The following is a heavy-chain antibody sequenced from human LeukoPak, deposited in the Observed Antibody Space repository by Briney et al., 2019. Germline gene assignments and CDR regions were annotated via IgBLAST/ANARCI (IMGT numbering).Heavy chain of an antibody. V-gene: IGHV4-39*01. CDR3: ARHLPRGVYACWFDP. Sequence: PSETLSLTCTVSGGSISSSSYYWGWIRQPPGKGLEWIGSIYYSGSTYYNPSLKSRVTISVDTSKNQFSLKLSSVTAADTAVYYCARHLPRGVYACWFDPWGQGTLVTVSS. CDR1: GGSISSSSYY. CDR2: IYYSGST. J-gene: IGHJ5*02. D-gene: IGHD3-10*01.